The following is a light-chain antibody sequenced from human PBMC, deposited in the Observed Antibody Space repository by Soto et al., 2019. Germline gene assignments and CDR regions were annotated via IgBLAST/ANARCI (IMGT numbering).Light chain of an antibody. Sequence: QSALAQPASVSGSPGQSIAISCTGTSSDVGGYNYVSWHQQHPGKAPKVLISVVSNRPSGVSNRFSGSKSGNTASLTISGLQAEDEADYYCSSYRSGGTFVFGSRTNVTVL. CDR1: SSDVGGYNY. CDR3: SSYRSGGTFV. V-gene: IGLV2-14*01. CDR2: VVS. J-gene: IGLJ1*01.